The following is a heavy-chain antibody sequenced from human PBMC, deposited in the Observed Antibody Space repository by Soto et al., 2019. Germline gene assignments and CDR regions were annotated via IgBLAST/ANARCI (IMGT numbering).Heavy chain of an antibody. CDR1: GYTFTNYG. CDR2: ISAYNGDT. D-gene: IGHD3-16*01. J-gene: IGHJ5*02. Sequence: QVQLVQSGPEVKKPGASVKVSCKASGYTFTNYGISWVRQAPGQGLEWIGWISAYNGDTNYIQKLQGRVTMTTDTSSSTGYMELRNLRSDDTAVYYCARDGGVNWFDPWGQGTLVTVSS. CDR3: ARDGGVNWFDP. V-gene: IGHV1-18*01.